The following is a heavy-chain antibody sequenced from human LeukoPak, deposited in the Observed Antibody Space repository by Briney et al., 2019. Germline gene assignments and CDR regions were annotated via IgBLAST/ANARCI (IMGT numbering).Heavy chain of an antibody. J-gene: IGHJ4*02. Sequence: GASVTVSCKASGYTFTSHDINWVRQATGQGLEWMGWVNPNKDNTVSAQKFQGRVTMTWNTSISTVYMELSSLRSDDTAVYYCARSKNSWYGMGFDHWGQGTLVTVSS. D-gene: IGHD6-13*01. CDR3: ARSKNSWYGMGFDH. CDR1: GYTFTSHD. V-gene: IGHV1-8*02. CDR2: VNPNKDNT.